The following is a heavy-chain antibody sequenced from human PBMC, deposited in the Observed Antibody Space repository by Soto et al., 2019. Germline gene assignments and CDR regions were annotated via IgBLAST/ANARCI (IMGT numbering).Heavy chain of an antibody. CDR3: AKVKVGELHRASAI. Sequence: EVQLVEAGGGLVQPGRSLRLSCAASGFTFDDYAMHWVRQAPGQGLEWVSGISWNSGSIGYADSVKGRFTTARENAMSSLGLQMNSLRAEGTALYYCAKVKVGELHRASAIWGQATMVTVSS. D-gene: IGHD3-16*01. CDR2: ISWNSGSI. J-gene: IGHJ3*02. CDR1: GFTFDDYA. V-gene: IGHV3-9*01.